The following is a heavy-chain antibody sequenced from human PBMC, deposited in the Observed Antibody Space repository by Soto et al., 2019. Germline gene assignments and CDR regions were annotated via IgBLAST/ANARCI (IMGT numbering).Heavy chain of an antibody. CDR1: VDSFSNENYY. CDR2: IYYSGTT. Sequence: PLETLSLTCAVSVDSFSNENYYWRWILQPPGKGLEWIGYIYYSGTTNYNSYLKSRLTLSVDMSKNQFSLRLTSVTAADTAVYFCARSQRGRTAFTFDYWGQGALVTVSS. J-gene: IGHJ4*02. CDR3: ARSQRGRTAFTFDY. V-gene: IGHV4-61*01. D-gene: IGHD3-16*01.